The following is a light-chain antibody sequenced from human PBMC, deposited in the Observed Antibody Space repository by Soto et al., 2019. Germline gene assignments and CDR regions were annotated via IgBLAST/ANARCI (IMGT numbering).Light chain of an antibody. CDR3: MQGLQTPYT. Sequence: DIVMTQSPLSLPVTPGEPASISCRSSQSLLYRNGYNYLDWYLQKPGQSPPLLIYLGYSRAYGVPDRFSGRGSGTDFTLKIRRVEAEDVGVYYWMQGLQTPYTFGQGTKLEIK. CDR1: QSLLYRNGYNY. J-gene: IGKJ2*01. CDR2: LGY. V-gene: IGKV2-28*01.